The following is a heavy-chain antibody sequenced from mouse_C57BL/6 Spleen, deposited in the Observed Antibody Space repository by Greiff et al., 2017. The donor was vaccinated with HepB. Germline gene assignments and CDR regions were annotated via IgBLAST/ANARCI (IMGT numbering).Heavy chain of an antibody. CDR1: GYAFSSSW. Sequence: VQVVESGPELVKPGASVKISCKASGYAFSSSWMNWVKQRPGKGLEWIGRIYPGDGDTNYNGKFKGKATLTADKSSSTAYMQLSSLTSEDSAVYFCAREGANWDDYWGQGTTLTVSS. V-gene: IGHV1-82*01. CDR2: IYPGDGDT. CDR3: AREGANWDDY. J-gene: IGHJ2*01. D-gene: IGHD4-1*01.